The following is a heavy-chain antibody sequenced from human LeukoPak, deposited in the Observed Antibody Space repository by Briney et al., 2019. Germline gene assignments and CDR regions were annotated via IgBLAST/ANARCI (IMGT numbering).Heavy chain of an antibody. CDR1: GDSVSSNSAA. CDR2: TYYRSKWYN. V-gene: IGHV6-1*01. Sequence: SQTLSLTCAISGDSVSSNSAAWNWIRQSPSKGLEWLGRTYYRSKWYNGYAVSVKSRITINPDTSKNQFSLQLNSVTPEDTAVYYCAKDGGYGGGSFDYWGQGTLVTVSS. CDR3: AKDGGYGGGSFDY. J-gene: IGHJ4*02. D-gene: IGHD5-12*01.